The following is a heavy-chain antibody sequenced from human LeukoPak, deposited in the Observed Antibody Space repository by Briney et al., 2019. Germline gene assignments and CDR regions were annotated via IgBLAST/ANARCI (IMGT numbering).Heavy chain of an antibody. V-gene: IGHV4-61*02. Sequence: SQTLSLTCTVSGGSISSGSYYWSWIRQPAGKGLEWIGRIYTSGNTNYNPSLKSRVTMSVDTSKNQFSLKLSSVTAADTAVYYCTGYNYGYFDYWGQGTLVTVSS. D-gene: IGHD5-18*01. CDR1: GGSISSGSYY. J-gene: IGHJ4*02. CDR3: TGYNYGYFDY. CDR2: IYTSGNT.